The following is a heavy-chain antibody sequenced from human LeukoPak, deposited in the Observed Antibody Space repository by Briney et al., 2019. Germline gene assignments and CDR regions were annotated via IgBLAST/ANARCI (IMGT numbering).Heavy chain of an antibody. CDR3: AKDGRGGYSYGSYFDS. J-gene: IGHJ4*02. D-gene: IGHD5-18*01. Sequence: GGSLRLSCAASGFTFTNYAMSWVRQAPGKGLGWVSAISGSGASTYYADSVKGRFTISRDNSKNTLYLQMNSLRVEDTALYHCAKDGRGGYSYGSYFDSWGQGILVTVSS. V-gene: IGHV3-23*01. CDR1: GFTFTNYA. CDR2: ISGSGAST.